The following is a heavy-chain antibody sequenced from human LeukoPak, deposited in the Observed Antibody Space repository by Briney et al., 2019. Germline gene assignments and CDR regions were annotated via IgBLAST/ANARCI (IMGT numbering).Heavy chain of an antibody. CDR3: ARDLSVGAKPDLGFDY. J-gene: IGHJ4*02. CDR1: GFTFSSYN. D-gene: IGHD1-26*01. Sequence: GGSLRLSCAASGFTFSSYNMNWVRQAPGKGLEWVSSISSSSTYIYYADSMKGRFTISRDNAKDSLYLQMNSLRAEDTAVYYCARDLSVGAKPDLGFDYWGQGSLVTVSS. V-gene: IGHV3-21*01. CDR2: ISSSSTYI.